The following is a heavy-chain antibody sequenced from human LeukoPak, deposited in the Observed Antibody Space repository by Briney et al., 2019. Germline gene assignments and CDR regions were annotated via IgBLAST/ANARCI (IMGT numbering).Heavy chain of an antibody. J-gene: IGHJ4*02. Sequence: SGGSLRLSCAASKFNFAMSWVRQTADKRLEWVSAIRGSGDATFYTDSVKGRFTISRDNSKNTLYLQMNNLRVEDTAVYYCAKGHFASSSFFDYWGQGTLVTVSS. CDR1: KFNFA. CDR2: IRGSGDAT. CDR3: AKGHFASSSFFDY. V-gene: IGHV3-23*01. D-gene: IGHD6-6*01.